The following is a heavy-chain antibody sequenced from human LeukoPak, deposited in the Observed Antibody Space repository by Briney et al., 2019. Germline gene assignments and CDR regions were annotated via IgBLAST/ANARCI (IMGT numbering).Heavy chain of an antibody. CDR3: ARDLVVVAATGGPWGFDP. V-gene: IGHV3-21*01. D-gene: IGHD2-15*01. CDR1: GFTFSSYS. J-gene: IGHJ5*02. Sequence: KHGGSLRLSCAASGFTFSSYSMNWVRQAPGKGLEWVSSISSSSSYIYYADSVKGRFTISRDNAKNSLYLQMNSLRAEDTAVYYCARDLVVVAATGGPWGFDPWGQGTLVTVSS. CDR2: ISSSSSYI.